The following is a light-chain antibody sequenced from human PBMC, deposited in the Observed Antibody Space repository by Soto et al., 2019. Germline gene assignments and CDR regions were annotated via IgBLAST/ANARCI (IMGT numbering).Light chain of an antibody. J-gene: IGKJ1*01. V-gene: IGKV3-20*01. CDR3: RQYGTSPT. Sequence: EIVLTQSPGTLSLSPGERATLSCRASQSVSNNYLAWYQQKPGQAPRRLIFGASGRATGIPDRFSGSGSGTDFTLTISRLEPEDFAVYYCRQYGTSPTFGQGTKVAIK. CDR2: GAS. CDR1: QSVSNNY.